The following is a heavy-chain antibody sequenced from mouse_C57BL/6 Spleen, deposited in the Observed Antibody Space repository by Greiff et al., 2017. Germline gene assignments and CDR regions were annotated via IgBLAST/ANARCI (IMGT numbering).Heavy chain of an antibody. CDR2: IWWDDDK. J-gene: IGHJ2*01. CDR3: ARITTVVATGPGYFDY. Sequence: QVTLKVSGPGILQPSQTLSLTCSFSGFSLSTFGMGVGWIRQPSGKGLEWLAHIWWDDDKYYNPALKSRLTISKDTSKNQVFLKIANVDTADTATYYCARITTVVATGPGYFDYWGQGTTLTVSS. V-gene: IGHV8-8*01. D-gene: IGHD1-1*01. CDR1: GFSLSTFGMG.